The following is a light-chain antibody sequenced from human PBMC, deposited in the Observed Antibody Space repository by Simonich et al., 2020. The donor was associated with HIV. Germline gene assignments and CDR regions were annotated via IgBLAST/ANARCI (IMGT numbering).Light chain of an antibody. CDR2: DVN. V-gene: IGLV2-14*01. Sequence: QSALTQPASVSGSPGQSITISCTGTSSDVGGYNYVSWYQQHPGKAPKLMIYDVNKRPSGVSNRFSGSKSGNTASLTISGLQAEHEADYYCSSYTSSSTVVFGGGTKLTVL. CDR1: SSDVGGYNY. J-gene: IGLJ2*01. CDR3: SSYTSSSTVV.